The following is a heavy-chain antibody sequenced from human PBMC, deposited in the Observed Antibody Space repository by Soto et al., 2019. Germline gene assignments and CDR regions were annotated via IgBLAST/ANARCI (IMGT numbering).Heavy chain of an antibody. D-gene: IGHD5-12*01. CDR1: GFTFSSYA. Sequence: PGGSLRLSCSASGFTFSSYAMYWVRQAPGKGLEYVSAINSNGGVTYYADSVKGRFTISRDNSKNTLYLQMSSLRAEDTAVYYCVKDQGGYGGYVFDYWGQGTLVTVSS. J-gene: IGHJ4*02. CDR2: INSNGGVT. V-gene: IGHV3-64D*06. CDR3: VKDQGGYGGYVFDY.